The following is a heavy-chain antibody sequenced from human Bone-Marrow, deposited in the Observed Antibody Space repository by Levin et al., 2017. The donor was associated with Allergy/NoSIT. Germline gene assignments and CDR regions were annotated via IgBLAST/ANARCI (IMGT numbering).Heavy chain of an antibody. CDR1: GFRFPNYG. Sequence: GESLKISCVASGFRFPNYGMSWVRQAPGKGLERVSSIGGSGASTSYADSVKGRFTITRDNSKSTLYLEMHSLGADDTAVYYWATRLGHSSGWYLFDSWGQGTLVTVAS. V-gene: IGHV3-23*01. CDR3: ATRLGHSSGWYLFDS. D-gene: IGHD6-19*01. J-gene: IGHJ4*02. CDR2: IGGSGAST.